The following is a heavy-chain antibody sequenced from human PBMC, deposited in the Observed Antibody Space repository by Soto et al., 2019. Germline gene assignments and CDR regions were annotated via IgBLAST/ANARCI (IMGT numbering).Heavy chain of an antibody. Sequence: SETLSLTCTVSGGSISSSSYYWGWIRQPPGKGLEWIGSIYYSGSTYYNPSLKSRVTISVDTPKNQFSLKLSSVTDAATAVYYCARGTHDYGGNYFDYWGQGTLVTVSS. CDR3: ARGTHDYGGNYFDY. V-gene: IGHV4-39*07. CDR2: IYYSGST. D-gene: IGHD4-17*01. J-gene: IGHJ4*02. CDR1: GGSISSSSYY.